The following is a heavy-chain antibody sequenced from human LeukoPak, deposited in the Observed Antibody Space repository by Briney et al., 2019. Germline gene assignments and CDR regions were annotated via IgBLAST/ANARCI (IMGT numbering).Heavy chain of an antibody. J-gene: IGHJ3*02. D-gene: IGHD6-19*01. CDR1: GGTFSSYA. CDR2: IIPIFGTA. Sequence: ASVKVSCKASGGTFSSYAISWVRQAPGQGLEWMGGIIPIFGTANYAQKFQGRVTITADESTSTAYMELSSLRSEDTAVYYCARAGQWLVKDAFDIWGQGTMVTVSS. CDR3: ARAGQWLVKDAFDI. V-gene: IGHV1-69*13.